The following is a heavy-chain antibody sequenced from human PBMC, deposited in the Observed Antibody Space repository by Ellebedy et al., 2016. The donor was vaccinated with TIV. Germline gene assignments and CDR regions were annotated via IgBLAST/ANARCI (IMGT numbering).Heavy chain of an antibody. CDR1: GFTVSTNY. V-gene: IGHV3-53*01. CDR2: LYSDDKT. J-gene: IGHJ4*02. D-gene: IGHD3-10*01. CDR3: VRSGHSDGYFDY. Sequence: GESLKISCAASGFTVSTNYMSWVRQAPGKGLEWVSVLYSDDKTYYADSVKGRFTFSRDNSRNTVSLQMGGLRAEDTAIYYCVRSGHSDGYFDYWGQGTLVTVSS.